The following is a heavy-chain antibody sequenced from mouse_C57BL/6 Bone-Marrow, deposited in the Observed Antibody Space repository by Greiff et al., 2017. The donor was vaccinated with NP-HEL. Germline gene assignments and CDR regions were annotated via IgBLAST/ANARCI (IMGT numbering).Heavy chain of an antibody. CDR1: GFTFSSYG. CDR3: ARPQSYYKFAY. V-gene: IGHV5-6*01. CDR2: ISSGGSYT. Sequence: EVQLQESGGDLVKPGGSLKLSCAASGFTFSSYGMSWVRQTPDKRLEWVATISSGGSYTYYPDSVKGRFTISRDNAKNTLYLQMSSLKSEDTAMYYCARPQSYYKFAYWGQGTLVTVSA. D-gene: IGHD2-12*01. J-gene: IGHJ3*01.